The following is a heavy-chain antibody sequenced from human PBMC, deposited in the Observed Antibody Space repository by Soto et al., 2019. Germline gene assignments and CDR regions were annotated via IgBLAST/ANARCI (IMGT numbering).Heavy chain of an antibody. D-gene: IGHD3-10*01. CDR1: EFTCSNYA. Sequence: AGGSMSLWCAASEFTCSNYAVSCVRQTPGKGLECVSSISANGITTYYADSVKGRFTISGANSKNTVYVQMNTLRPQDTAMYYFAKVRFGELRDLNCLDPWRQRTLVTVSS. V-gene: IGHV3-23*01. J-gene: IGHJ5*02. CDR2: ISANGITT. CDR3: AKVRFGELRDLNCLDP.